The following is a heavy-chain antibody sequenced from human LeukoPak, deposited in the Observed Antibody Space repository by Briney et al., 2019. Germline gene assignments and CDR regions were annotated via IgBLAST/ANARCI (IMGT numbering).Heavy chain of an antibody. V-gene: IGHV3-7*01. CDR2: IKQDGSEK. CDR1: GFTFSSYW. Sequence: GGSLRLSCAASGFTFSSYWMSWVRQAPGKGLEWVANIKQDGSEKYCGDSVKGRFTISRDNAKNSPYLQMNSLRAEDTAVYYCARPLYYYYMDVWGKGTTVTISS. J-gene: IGHJ6*03. CDR3: ARPLYYYYMDV.